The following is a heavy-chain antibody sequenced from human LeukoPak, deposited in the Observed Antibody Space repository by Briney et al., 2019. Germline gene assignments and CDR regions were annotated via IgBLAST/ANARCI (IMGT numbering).Heavy chain of an antibody. CDR3: ARGLYAMDV. J-gene: IGHJ6*02. V-gene: IGHV3-7*04. Sequence: GGSLRLSCAASGFTFRNYWMSWVRQAPGKGLEWVANINQDGSGKYHVDSVRGRFTISRDNAKNSLYLQMNSLRAEDTAVYSCARGLYAMDVWGQGTTVTVSS. CDR1: GFTFRNYW. CDR2: INQDGSGK.